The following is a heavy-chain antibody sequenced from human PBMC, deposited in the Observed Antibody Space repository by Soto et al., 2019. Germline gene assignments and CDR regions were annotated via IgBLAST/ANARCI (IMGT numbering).Heavy chain of an antibody. CDR3: ARDQGVVTAYYHYSTDF. D-gene: IGHD3-3*01. CDR2: IIPIFGTA. J-gene: IGHJ6*02. CDR1: GGTFSSYA. V-gene: IGHV1-69*06. Sequence: ASVKVSCKASGGTFSSYAISWVRQAPGQGLEWMGGIIPIFGTANYAQKFQGRVTITADKSTSTAYMELSSLRSEDTAVYYCARDQGVVTAYYHYSTDFCDQGPTLTVS.